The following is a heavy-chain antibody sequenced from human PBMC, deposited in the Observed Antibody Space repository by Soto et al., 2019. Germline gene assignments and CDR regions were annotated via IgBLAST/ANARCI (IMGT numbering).Heavy chain of an antibody. V-gene: IGHV4-34*01. CDR2: INHSGST. CDR3: ARVWRYSSSWYGNYYFDY. CDR1: GGSFSGYY. Sequence: PSETLSLTCAVYGGSFSGYYLSWIRQPPGKGLEWIGEINHSGSTNYNPSLKSRVTISVDTSKNQFSLKLSSVTAADTAVYYCARVWRYSSSWYGNYYFDYWGQGTLVTVSS. J-gene: IGHJ4*02. D-gene: IGHD6-13*01.